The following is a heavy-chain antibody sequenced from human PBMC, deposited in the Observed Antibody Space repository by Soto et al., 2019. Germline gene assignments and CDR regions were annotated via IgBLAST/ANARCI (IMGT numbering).Heavy chain of an antibody. Sequence: ASAKVPCKASGYTFADYAILWVHQAPGQGLEWMGWINVGNGNTGYSRKFQGRVTNARDMSASTAYIEVTSLTSEDTAIYYCPREGAHYAPLDNWGQGTLATVSS. J-gene: IGHJ4*02. CDR2: INVGNGNT. V-gene: IGHV1-3*01. CDR3: PREGAHYAPLDN. D-gene: IGHD3-16*01. CDR1: GYTFADYA.